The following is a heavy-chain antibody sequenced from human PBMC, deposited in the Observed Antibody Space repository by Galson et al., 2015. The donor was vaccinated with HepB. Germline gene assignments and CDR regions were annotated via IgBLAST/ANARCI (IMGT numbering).Heavy chain of an antibody. CDR1: GYTFTTYT. CDR3: ARTFDTYYMDV. J-gene: IGHJ6*03. Sequence: SVKVSCKASGYTFTTYTMHWVRQAPGQGLEWMGWIDPGNRNTKYSQKFQGRVTITRDTSASTAYMELSSLRSEDTAVFYCARTFDTYYMDVWGKGTTVTVSS. V-gene: IGHV1-3*01. CDR2: IDPGNRNT.